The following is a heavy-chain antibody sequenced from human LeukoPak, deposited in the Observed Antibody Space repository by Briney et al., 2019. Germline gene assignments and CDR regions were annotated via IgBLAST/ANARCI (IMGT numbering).Heavy chain of an antibody. CDR1: GGSISSYY. CDR3: ARERGYDSSGYYYDY. D-gene: IGHD3-22*01. CDR2: IYYSGST. V-gene: IGHV4-59*01. J-gene: IGHJ4*02. Sequence: PSETLSLTCTVSGGSISSYYWSWIRQPPGKGLEWIGYIYYSGSTNYNPSLKSRVTISVDTSKNQFSLKLSSVTAADTAAYYCARERGYDSSGYYYDYWGQGTLVTVSS.